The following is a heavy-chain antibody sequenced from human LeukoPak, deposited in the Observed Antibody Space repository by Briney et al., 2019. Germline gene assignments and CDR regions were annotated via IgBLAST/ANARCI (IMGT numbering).Heavy chain of an antibody. CDR2: IKPDGSGN. CDR3: ATHDSSGYGDY. Sequence: GGSLRLSCAASGFTFSRYWMSWVRQAPGKGLEWVANIKPDGSGNHYLDSVKGRLTISRDNAKNSLYLQMNSLRAGDTAVYYCATHDSSGYGDYWGQGTLVTVSS. CDR1: GFTFSRYW. J-gene: IGHJ4*02. V-gene: IGHV3-7*01. D-gene: IGHD3-22*01.